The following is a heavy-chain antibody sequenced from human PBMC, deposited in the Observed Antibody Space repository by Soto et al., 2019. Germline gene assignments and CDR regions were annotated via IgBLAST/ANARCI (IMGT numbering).Heavy chain of an antibody. CDR3: ERDGVAATYFDY. J-gene: IGHJ4*02. V-gene: IGHV4-34*01. D-gene: IGHD2-15*01. Sequence: PSETLSLTCAVYGGSFSGYYWSWIRQPPGKGLEWIGEINHSGSTNYNPSLKSRVTISVDTSKNQFSLKLSSVTDADTAVYYCERDGVAATYFDYWGQRTLVTVSS. CDR2: INHSGST. CDR1: GGSFSGYY.